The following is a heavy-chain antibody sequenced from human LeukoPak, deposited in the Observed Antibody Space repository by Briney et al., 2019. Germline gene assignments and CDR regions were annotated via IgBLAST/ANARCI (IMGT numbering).Heavy chain of an antibody. Sequence: GGSLRLSXAAYGFTFSSYSMNWVRQAPGKGLEWVSSISSSSSYIYYADSVKGRFTISRDNAKNSLYLQMNSLRAEDTAVYYCASGNLVTTDYWGQGTLVTVSS. CDR3: ASGNLVTTDY. CDR2: ISSSSSYI. J-gene: IGHJ4*02. CDR1: GFTFSSYS. D-gene: IGHD1/OR15-1a*01. V-gene: IGHV3-21*01.